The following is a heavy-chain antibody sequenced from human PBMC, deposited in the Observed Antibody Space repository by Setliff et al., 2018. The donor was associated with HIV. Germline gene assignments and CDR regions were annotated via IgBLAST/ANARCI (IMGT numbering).Heavy chain of an antibody. D-gene: IGHD3-22*01. CDR1: GGSVSGYY. CDR3: ARGRSRYYYDGSGYYVDY. CDR2: IYYRGST. J-gene: IGHJ4*02. Sequence: SETLSLTCAVYGGSVSGYYWSWIRQPPGKGLEWIGTIYYRGSTYYNPSLKGRVTLSVDTSKNQLSLKLSSVTAADTAVYYCARGRSRYYYDGSGYYVDYWGQGTLVTVSS. V-gene: IGHV4-34*11.